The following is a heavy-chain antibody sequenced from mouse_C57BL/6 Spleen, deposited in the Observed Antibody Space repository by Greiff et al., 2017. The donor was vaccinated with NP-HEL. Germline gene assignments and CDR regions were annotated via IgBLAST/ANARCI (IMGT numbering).Heavy chain of an antibody. CDR1: GYSITSGYD. Sequence: EVHLVESGPGMVKPSQSLSLTCTVTGYSITSGYDWHWIRHFPGNKLEWMGYISYSGSTNYNPSLKSRISITHDTSNNHFFLKLNSVTTEDTATYYCARAGSSYWYFDVWGTGTTVTVSS. V-gene: IGHV3-1*01. CDR2: ISYSGST. D-gene: IGHD1-1*01. J-gene: IGHJ1*03. CDR3: ARAGSSYWYFDV.